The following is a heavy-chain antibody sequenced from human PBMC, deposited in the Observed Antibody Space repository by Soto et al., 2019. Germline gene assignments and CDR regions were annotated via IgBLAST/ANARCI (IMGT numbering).Heavy chain of an antibody. CDR2: IIPIFGTA. V-gene: IGHV1-69*13. CDR3: ATEFPYYYDSSGGRFDF. J-gene: IGHJ4*02. D-gene: IGHD3-22*01. CDR1: GGTFSSYA. Sequence: ASVKVSCKASGGTFSSYAISWVRQAPGQGLEWMGGIIPIFGTANYAQKFQGRVTITADESTSTAYMELSSLRSEDTAVYYCATEFPYYYDSSGGRFDFWGQGTLVTVSS.